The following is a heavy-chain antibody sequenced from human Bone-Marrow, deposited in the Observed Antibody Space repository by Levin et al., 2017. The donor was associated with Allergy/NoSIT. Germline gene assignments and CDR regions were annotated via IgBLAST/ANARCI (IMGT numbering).Heavy chain of an antibody. CDR2: IIPIFGTA. CDR3: ARSRVYYDSSGYYWGPPSN. V-gene: IGHV1-69*13. D-gene: IGHD3-22*01. J-gene: IGHJ4*02. Sequence: SVKVSCKASGGTFSSYAISWVRQAPGQGLEWMGGIIPIFGTANYAQKFQGRVTITADESTSTAYMELSSLRSEDTAVYYCARSRVYYDSSGYYWGPPSNWGQGTLVTVSS. CDR1: GGTFSSYA.